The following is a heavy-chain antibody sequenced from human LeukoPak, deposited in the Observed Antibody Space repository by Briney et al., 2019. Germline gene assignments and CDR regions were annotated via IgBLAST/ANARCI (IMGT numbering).Heavy chain of an antibody. D-gene: IGHD5/OR15-5a*01. V-gene: IGHV3-21*01. J-gene: IGHJ6*03. Sequence: AGGSLRLSCAASGFTFSSYNMNWVRQAPGKGLEWVSSISTSSYYIYYADSVRGRFIISRDNTRNSLYLQMNSLRAEDTAVYYCARDPPLVSGPVHYYYMDVWGKGTTVTVSS. CDR1: GFTFSSYN. CDR3: ARDPPLVSGPVHYYYMDV. CDR2: ISTSSYYI.